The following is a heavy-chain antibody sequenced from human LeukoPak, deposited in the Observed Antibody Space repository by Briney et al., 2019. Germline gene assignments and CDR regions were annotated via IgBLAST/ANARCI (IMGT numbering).Heavy chain of an antibody. D-gene: IGHD2-2*01. J-gene: IGHJ5*02. V-gene: IGHV4-34*01. CDR1: GGSFSGYY. CDR3: APTPGGSCSTTSCYGEAP. Sequence: KSSETLSLTCAVYGGSFSGYYWSWIRQPPGKGLEWMGEINHSGSTNYNPSLKSRVSISVDTSRNQFSLQLSSVTAADSAVYSRAPTPGGSCSTTSCYGEAPWGQGTLVTVSS. CDR2: INHSGST.